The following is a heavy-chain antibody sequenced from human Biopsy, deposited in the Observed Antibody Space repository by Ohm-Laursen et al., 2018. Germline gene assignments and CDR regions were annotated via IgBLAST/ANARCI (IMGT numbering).Heavy chain of an antibody. CDR1: GYSFTSYY. CDR2: INPSGSTT. CDR3: ARNTGWYGDLYYFDY. Sequence: ASVKVSCKTSGYSFTSYYMHWVRQAPGQGLEWMGMINPSGSTTSYPQIFQGRVTMTRDMSKSTVYMELSSLRSADTAVYFCARNTGWYGDLYYFDYWGQGTLVTVSS. D-gene: IGHD6-19*01. J-gene: IGHJ4*02. V-gene: IGHV1-46*01.